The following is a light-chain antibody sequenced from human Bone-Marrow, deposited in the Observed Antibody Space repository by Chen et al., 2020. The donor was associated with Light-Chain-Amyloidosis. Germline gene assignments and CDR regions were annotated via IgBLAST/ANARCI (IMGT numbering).Light chain of an antibody. Sequence: IVLTQSPATLSLSPGERATRSCRTSQSASSYFAWYQQKSGQAPRLLIYDTSKRATGIPARFSGSGSGTDFTFTISSLEPEDFAVYYCQQRSNWPPSLTFGGGTKVEIK. CDR3: QQRSNWPPSLT. CDR1: QSASSY. J-gene: IGKJ4*01. V-gene: IGKV3-11*01. CDR2: DTS.